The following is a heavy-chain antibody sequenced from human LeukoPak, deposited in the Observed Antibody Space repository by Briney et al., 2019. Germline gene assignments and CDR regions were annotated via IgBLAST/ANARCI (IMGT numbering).Heavy chain of an antibody. V-gene: IGHV1-2*02. J-gene: IGHJ3*02. D-gene: IGHD3-22*01. CDR2: INPNSGGT. CDR3: ARGSYYDSSAPIPSEI. Sequence: VASVKVSCKASGYIFTDYYLHWVRQAPGQGLEWMGWINPNSGGTKYVEKFQGRVTMTRDTSISTAYMELSRLRSGDTAVYYCARGSYYDSSAPIPSEIWGQGTMVTVSS. CDR1: GYIFTDYY.